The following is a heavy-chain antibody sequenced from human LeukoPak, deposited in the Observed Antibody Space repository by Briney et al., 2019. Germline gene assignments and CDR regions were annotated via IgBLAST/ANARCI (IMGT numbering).Heavy chain of an antibody. Sequence: PSETLSLTCTVSGGSISSSSYYWGWIRQPPGKGLEWIGSIYYSGSTYYNPSLKSRVTISVDTSKNQFSLKLSSVTVADTAVYYCATPYSSSSRYFDLWGRGTLVTVSS. CDR2: IYYSGST. CDR1: GGSISSSSYY. J-gene: IGHJ2*01. CDR3: ATPYSSSSRYFDL. D-gene: IGHD6-13*01. V-gene: IGHV4-39*01.